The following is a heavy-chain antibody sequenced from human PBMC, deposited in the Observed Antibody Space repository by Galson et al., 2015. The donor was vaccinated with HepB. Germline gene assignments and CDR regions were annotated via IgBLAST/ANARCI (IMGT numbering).Heavy chain of an antibody. Sequence: SLRLSCAASGFTFSGSAMHWVRQASVKGLEWVGRIRSKANSYATAYAASVQGRFTISRDDSKNTAYLQMNSLKTEDTAVYYCTRRQYTYVWGTSRYEENWGQGTLVIVSS. D-gene: IGHD3-16*02. CDR1: GFTFSGSA. CDR2: IRSKANSYAT. CDR3: TRRQYTYVWGTSRYEEN. J-gene: IGHJ4*02. V-gene: IGHV3-73*01.